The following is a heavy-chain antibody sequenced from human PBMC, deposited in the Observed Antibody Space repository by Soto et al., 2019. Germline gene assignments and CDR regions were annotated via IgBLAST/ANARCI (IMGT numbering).Heavy chain of an antibody. D-gene: IGHD6-19*01. Sequence: VGSLRLSCAASGFSFSDYYMSWIRQAPGKGLEWISYVTSSGGSIYYADSVKGRFTISRDNAKNSLYLQMNSLRVEDTAVYYCAREIDYSSGCFDYWGQGTLVTVSS. V-gene: IGHV3-11*01. J-gene: IGHJ4*02. CDR1: GFSFSDYY. CDR2: VTSSGGSI. CDR3: AREIDYSSGCFDY.